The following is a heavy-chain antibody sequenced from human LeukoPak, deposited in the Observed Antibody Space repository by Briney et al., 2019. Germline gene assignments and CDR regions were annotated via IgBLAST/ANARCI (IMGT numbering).Heavy chain of an antibody. Sequence: GGPLRLSCAASGFIFSNYAMSWVRQAPGKGLQWVSAFSGSGGSTYYADSVKGRFTISRDNSKNTLYLQMNSLRAEDTAVYYCARRAGAYSHHYDYWGQGTLVTVS. CDR1: GFIFSNYA. CDR2: FSGSGGST. V-gene: IGHV3-23*01. J-gene: IGHJ4*02. CDR3: ARRAGAYSHHYDY. D-gene: IGHD4/OR15-4a*01.